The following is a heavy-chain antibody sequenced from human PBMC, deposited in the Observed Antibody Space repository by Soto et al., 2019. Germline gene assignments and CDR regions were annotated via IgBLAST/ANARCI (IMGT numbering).Heavy chain of an antibody. J-gene: IGHJ4*02. D-gene: IGHD2-15*01. CDR1: GFTFSNAW. CDR3: TTVTAGYCSGGSCYYVDY. Sequence: EVQLVESGGGLVKPGGSLRLSCAASGFTFSNAWMSWVRQAPGKGLEWVGRIKSKTDGGTTDYAAPVKGRFTISRDDSKNTLYLQMNSLKTEDTAVYYCTTVTAGYCSGGSCYYVDYWGQGTLVTVSS. V-gene: IGHV3-15*01. CDR2: IKSKTDGGTT.